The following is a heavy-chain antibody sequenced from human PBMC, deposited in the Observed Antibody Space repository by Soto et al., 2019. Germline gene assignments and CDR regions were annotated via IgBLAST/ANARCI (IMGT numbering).Heavy chain of an antibody. D-gene: IGHD3-16*01. J-gene: IGHJ6*02. CDR3: AREGVRGMDV. V-gene: IGHV1-3*01. Sequence: ASVKVSCKASGYSFTSYAMHWVRRAPGQGLEWMGWINAGNGNTKYSQKFQGRVTMTRNTSISTAYMELSSLRSEDTAVYYCAREGVRGMDVWGQGTTVTVSS. CDR1: GYSFTSYA. CDR2: INAGNGNT.